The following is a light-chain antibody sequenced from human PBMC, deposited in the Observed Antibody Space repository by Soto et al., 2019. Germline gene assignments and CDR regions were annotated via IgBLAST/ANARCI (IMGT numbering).Light chain of an antibody. CDR3: QQYGSLSWT. Sequence: EIVLTQSPGTLSLSPGERATLSCRASQSVSSSYLAWYQQKPGQAPRLLIYDASNRATGIPARFSGSGSGTDFTLTISRLEPEDFAMYYCQQYGSLSWTFGQGTKV. CDR1: QSVSSSY. CDR2: DAS. J-gene: IGKJ1*01. V-gene: IGKV3-20*01.